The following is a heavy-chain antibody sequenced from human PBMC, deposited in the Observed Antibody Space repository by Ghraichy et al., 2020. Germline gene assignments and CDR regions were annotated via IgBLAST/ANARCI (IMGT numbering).Heavy chain of an antibody. V-gene: IGHV4-34*01. CDR1: GGSFSGDY. J-gene: IGHJ4*02. CDR3: ARGAVSGWPEYYFDY. CDR2: INHSGST. D-gene: IGHD6-19*01. Sequence: SETLSLTCAVYGGSFSGDYWSWIRQPPGKGLEWIGEINHSGSTNYNPSLKSRVTISVDTSKNQFSLKLSSVTAADTAVYYCARGAVSGWPEYYFDYWGQGTLVTVSS.